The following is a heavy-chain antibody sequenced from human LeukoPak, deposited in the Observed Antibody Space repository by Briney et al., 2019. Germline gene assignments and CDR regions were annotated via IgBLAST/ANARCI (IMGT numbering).Heavy chain of an antibody. CDR1: GYTFTSYG. CDR3: ARAYSYGHGDY. Sequence: GASVTVSCKASGYTFTSYGISWVRQAPGQGLEWMGWISAYNGNTNYAQKLQGRVTMTTDTSTSTAYVELRSLRSDDTAVYYCARAYSYGHGDYWGQGTLVTVSS. V-gene: IGHV1-18*01. D-gene: IGHD5-18*01. CDR2: ISAYNGNT. J-gene: IGHJ4*02.